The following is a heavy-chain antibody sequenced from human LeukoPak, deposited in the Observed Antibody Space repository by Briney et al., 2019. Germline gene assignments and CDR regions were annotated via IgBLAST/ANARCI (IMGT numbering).Heavy chain of an antibody. V-gene: IGHV3-23*01. CDR2: ISGSGGST. J-gene: IGHJ3*02. CDR3: AQLCLSDSGELKPLDAFDI. Sequence: GGSLRLSCAASGFTFSSYAMSWVRQAPGKGLEWVSAISGSGGSTYYADSVKGRFTISRDNSKNTLYLQMNSLRAEDTAVYYCAQLCLSDSGELKPLDAFDIWGQGTMVTVSS. D-gene: IGHD1-26*01. CDR1: GFTFSSYA.